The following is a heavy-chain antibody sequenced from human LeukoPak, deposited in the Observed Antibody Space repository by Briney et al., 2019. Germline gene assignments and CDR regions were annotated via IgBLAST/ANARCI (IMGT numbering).Heavy chain of an antibody. CDR3: ARDYGSGSLFDY. Sequence: GVLRLSCAASGFTFSSYSMHWVRQAPGKGLEWVSYISSSSSTIYYADSVKGRFTISRDNAKNSLYLQMNSLRAEATAVYYCARDYGSGSLFDYWGQGTLVTVSS. D-gene: IGHD3-10*01. CDR1: GFTFSSYS. J-gene: IGHJ4*02. CDR2: ISSSSSTI. V-gene: IGHV3-48*01.